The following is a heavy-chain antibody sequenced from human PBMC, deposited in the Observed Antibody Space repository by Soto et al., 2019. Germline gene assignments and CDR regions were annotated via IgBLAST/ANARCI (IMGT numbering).Heavy chain of an antibody. D-gene: IGHD2-15*01. CDR1: GFTFGGYS. V-gene: IGHV3-21*01. CDR3: ATSTVAAEYFQH. Sequence: PGGSLRLSCAASGFTFGGYSVNWVRQAPGKGLEWVSSISRSSSYIYYADSVKGRFTISRDNAKNSLYLQMNSLRAEDTAVYYYATSTVAAEYFQHWGQGTLVTSPQ. CDR2: ISRSSSYI. J-gene: IGHJ1*01.